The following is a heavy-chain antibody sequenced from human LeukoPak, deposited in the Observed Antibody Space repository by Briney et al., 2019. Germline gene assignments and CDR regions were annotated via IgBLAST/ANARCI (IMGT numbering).Heavy chain of an antibody. CDR2: IYTSGST. CDR3: ARQVGIAAAGAGNMN. CDR1: GASISSYY. Sequence: SETLSLTCSVSGASISSYYWSWIRQPAGKGLEWIGRIYTSGSTNYNPSLKSRVTISVDTSKNQFSLKLSSVTAADTAAYYCARQVGIAAAGAGNMNWGQGTMVTVSS. V-gene: IGHV4-4*07. D-gene: IGHD6-13*01. J-gene: IGHJ3*01.